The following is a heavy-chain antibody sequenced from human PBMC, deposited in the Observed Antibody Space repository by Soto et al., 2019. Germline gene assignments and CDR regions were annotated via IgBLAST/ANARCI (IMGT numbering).Heavy chain of an antibody. D-gene: IGHD1-26*01. J-gene: IGHJ4*02. V-gene: IGHV1-18*01. CDR2: ISAYNGNT. CDR3: ARDLRGIVGATRSNDY. CDR1: GYTFTSYA. Sequence: ASVKVSCKASGYTFTSYAMNWVRQAPGQRLEWMGWISAYNGNTNYAQKLQGRVTMTTDTSTSTAYMELRSLRSDDTAVYYCARDLRGIVGATRSNDYWGQGTLVTVSS.